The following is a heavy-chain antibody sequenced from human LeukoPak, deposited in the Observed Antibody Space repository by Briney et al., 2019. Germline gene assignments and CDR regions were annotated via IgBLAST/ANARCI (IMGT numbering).Heavy chain of an antibody. CDR3: TRHQTNNYGPGTPFDF. CDR1: GFTLNTDW. CDR2: IYKTGST. J-gene: IGHJ4*02. D-gene: IGHD3-10*01. V-gene: IGHV4-4*08. Sequence: RPGGSLRLSCEASGFTLNTDWMSWVRQAPGKGLEWIGSIYKTGSTNYSPSLKSRVFISVDTSSNQFSLKLSSVTAADTAVYFCTRHQTNNYGPGTPFDFWGQGTLVSVSS.